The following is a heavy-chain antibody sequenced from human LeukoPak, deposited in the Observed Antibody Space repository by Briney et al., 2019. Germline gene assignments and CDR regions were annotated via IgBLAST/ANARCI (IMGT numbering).Heavy chain of an antibody. Sequence: GGSLRLSCAASGFTFSSYWMSWVRQAPGKGLEWVANIKQDGSEKYYVDSVKGRFTISRDNAKNSLYLQMSSLRAEDTAVYYCARVRELRYFDWSPGYYYYMDVWGKGTTVTVSS. CDR3: ARVRELRYFDWSPGYYYYMDV. V-gene: IGHV3-7*01. CDR2: IKQDGSEK. D-gene: IGHD3-9*01. J-gene: IGHJ6*03. CDR1: GFTFSSYW.